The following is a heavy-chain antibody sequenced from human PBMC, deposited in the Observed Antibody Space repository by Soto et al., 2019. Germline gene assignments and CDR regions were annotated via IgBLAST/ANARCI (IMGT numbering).Heavy chain of an antibody. CDR1: GGSIRGYY. V-gene: IGHV4-34*01. CDR2: INHSGST. CDR3: ASAPAVDIVATIRVGTFDY. J-gene: IGHJ4*02. Sequence: SETLSLTCALYGGSIRGYYWSWIRQPPGKGLEWIGEINHSGSTNYNPSLKSRVTISVDTSKNQFSLKLSSVTAADTAVYYCASAPAVDIVATIRVGTFDYWGQGTLVTVSS. D-gene: IGHD5-12*01.